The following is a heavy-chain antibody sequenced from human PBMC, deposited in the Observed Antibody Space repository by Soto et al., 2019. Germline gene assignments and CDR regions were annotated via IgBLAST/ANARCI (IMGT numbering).Heavy chain of an antibody. D-gene: IGHD4-17*01. CDR3: ARGPSTVATWLDY. CDR2: ISDNGGTT. J-gene: IGHJ4*02. CDR1: GFTFRNYA. Sequence: EVQLVESGEGLVQPGGSLRLPCAASGFTFRNYAIHWFRKPPGRGLEYVSAISDNGGTTYYADSVKGRFTISRDNSKNTLYIQMGSLRAEDLAVYYCARGPSTVATWLDYWGQGTLVTVSS. V-gene: IGHV3-64*02.